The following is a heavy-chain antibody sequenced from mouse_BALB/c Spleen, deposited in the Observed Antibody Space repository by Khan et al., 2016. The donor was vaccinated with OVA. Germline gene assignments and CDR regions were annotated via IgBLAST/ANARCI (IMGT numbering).Heavy chain of an antibody. V-gene: IGHV1-7*01. J-gene: IGHJ2*01. Sequence: QVQLQQSGAELAKPGASVKMSCKASGYTFTTYWMHWVKQRPGQGLEWIGYINPTSGYTYYNDKFKDRATLSADKSSSTAYMQLNSLTSEDSAVYCCTRNRIDYWGQGTTLTVSS. CDR2: INPTSGYT. CDR3: TRNRIDY. CDR1: GYTFTTYW.